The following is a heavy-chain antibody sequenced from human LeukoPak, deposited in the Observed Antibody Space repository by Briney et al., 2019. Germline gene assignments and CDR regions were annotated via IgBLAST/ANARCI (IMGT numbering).Heavy chain of an antibody. J-gene: IGHJ3*02. D-gene: IGHD3-3*01. CDR3: AREDSITIFGVVQGAFDI. V-gene: IGHV4-30-4*08. CDR1: GGSISSGDYY. Sequence: SETLSLTCTVSGGSISSGDYYWSWIRQPPGKGLEWIGYIYYSGSTYYNPSLKSRVTISVDTSKNQFSLKLSSVTAADTAVYYCAREDSITIFGVVQGAFDIWGQGTMVTVSS. CDR2: IYYSGST.